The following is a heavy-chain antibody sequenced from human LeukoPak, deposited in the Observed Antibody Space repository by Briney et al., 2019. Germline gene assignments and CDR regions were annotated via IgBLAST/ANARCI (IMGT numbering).Heavy chain of an antibody. D-gene: IGHD5-12*01. CDR3: ARYSGYDVHGALDY. Sequence: GGSLRLSCAASGFTFSSYAMHWVRQAPGKGLEYVSAISGNGGSTNYANSVKGRFTISRDNSKNTLYLQMNSLRAEDTAVYYCARYSGYDVHGALDYWGQGTLVTVSS. CDR1: GFTFSSYA. V-gene: IGHV3-64*01. J-gene: IGHJ4*02. CDR2: ISGNGGST.